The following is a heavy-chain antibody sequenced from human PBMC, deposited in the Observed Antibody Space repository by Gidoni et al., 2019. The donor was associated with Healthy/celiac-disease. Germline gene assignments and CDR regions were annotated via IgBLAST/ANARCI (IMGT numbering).Heavy chain of an antibody. V-gene: IGHV3-48*04. J-gene: IGHJ4*02. CDR3: ASNRLLYDFWSGLFDY. CDR2: ISSSSSTI. CDR1: GFTFSSYS. D-gene: IGHD3-3*01. Sequence: EVQLVASGGGLVQPGGSLRLSCAASGFTFSSYSMNWVRQAPGKGVEGVSYISSSSSTIYYADSVKGRFNISRDNAKNSLYLQMNSLRAEDTAVYYCASNRLLYDFWSGLFDYWGQGTLVTVSS.